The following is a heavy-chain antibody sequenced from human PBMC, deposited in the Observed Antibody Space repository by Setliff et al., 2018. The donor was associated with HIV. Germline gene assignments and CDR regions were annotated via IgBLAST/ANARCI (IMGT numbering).Heavy chain of an antibody. J-gene: IGHJ5*02. CDR1: GYDFTAYA. CDR2: IGGDNANI. Sequence: ASVTVSCKASGYDFTAYAISWVRQAPGQGLEWMGRIGGDNANIKFAQSFQGRVTMTTDTSTNTAYLELTSLRSDDTAVYYCARYAASGTGWFDPWGQGTLVTVSS. D-gene: IGHD2-8*02. CDR3: ARYAASGTGWFDP. V-gene: IGHV1-18*01.